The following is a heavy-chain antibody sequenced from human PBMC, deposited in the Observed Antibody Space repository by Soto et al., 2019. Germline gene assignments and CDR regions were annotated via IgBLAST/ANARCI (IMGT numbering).Heavy chain of an antibody. J-gene: IGHJ6*04. CDR1: GYTFTSYY. CDR3: ARDRVAVAGYLYTRYGMDV. D-gene: IGHD6-19*01. Sequence: ASVKVSCKASGYTFTSYYMHWVRQAPGQGLEWMGIINPSGGSTSYAQKFQGRVTMTRDTSTSTVYMELSSLRSEDTAVYYCARDRVAVAGYLYTRYGMDVWGKGTTVTVSS. V-gene: IGHV1-46*01. CDR2: INPSGGST.